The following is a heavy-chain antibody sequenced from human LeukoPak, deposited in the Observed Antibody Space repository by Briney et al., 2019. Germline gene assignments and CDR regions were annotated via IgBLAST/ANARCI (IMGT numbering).Heavy chain of an antibody. CDR3: VKDYQVGSSPAFGDS. D-gene: IGHD1-26*01. V-gene: IGHV3-23*01. CDR2: LIENGVTT. Sequence: GGSLRLSCAASGFTFSSHAMSWVRQAPGKGLEWVSGLIENGVTTYYADSVKGRFTISRDNYRNTMYLQMNSLRAEDTAVYYCVKDYQVGSSPAFGDSWGQGTLVTVSS. CDR1: GFTFSSHA. J-gene: IGHJ4*02.